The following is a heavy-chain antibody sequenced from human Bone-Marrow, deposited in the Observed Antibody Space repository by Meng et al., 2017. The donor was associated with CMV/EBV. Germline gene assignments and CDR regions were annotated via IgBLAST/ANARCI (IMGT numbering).Heavy chain of an antibody. Sequence: GGSLRLSCAASGFTVSSNYMSWVRQAQGKGLEWVSVIYGGGSTYYADSVKGRFTISRDNSKNTLYLQMNSLRAEDTAVYYCARDRMVTDIEYYYYGMDVWGQGTTVTVSS. CDR1: GFTVSSNY. CDR3: ARDRMVTDIEYYYYGMDV. D-gene: IGHD5-18*01. J-gene: IGHJ6*02. V-gene: IGHV3-53*01. CDR2: IYGGGST.